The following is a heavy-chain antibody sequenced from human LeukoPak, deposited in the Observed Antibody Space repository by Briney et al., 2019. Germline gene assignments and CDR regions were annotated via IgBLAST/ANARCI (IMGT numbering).Heavy chain of an antibody. Sequence: GGSLRLSCAASGFTFSSYAMSWVRQAPGKGLEWVSTASNSGASTYYADSVKGRFTISRDNSKNTLYLQMNSLTAEDTATYYCAKATGTLGNWGQGTLVTVSS. V-gene: IGHV3-23*01. CDR3: AKATGTLGN. CDR1: GFTFSSYA. CDR2: ASNSGAST. D-gene: IGHD1-26*01. J-gene: IGHJ4*02.